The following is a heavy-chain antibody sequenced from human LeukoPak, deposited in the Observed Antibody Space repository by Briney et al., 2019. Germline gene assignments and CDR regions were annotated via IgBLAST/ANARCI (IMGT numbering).Heavy chain of an antibody. V-gene: IGHV3-48*02. J-gene: IGHJ4*02. Sequence: GGSLRLSCAASGFTFSSYGMNWVRQAPGKGLEWVSYISSGSSTLYYSDSVKGRFTISRDNAKNSLYLQMNSLRDEDTAVYYCARDPGYGGNSIYFDYWGQGTLVTVSS. CDR3: ARDPGYGGNSIYFDY. CDR2: ISSGSSTL. CDR1: GFTFSSYG. D-gene: IGHD4-23*01.